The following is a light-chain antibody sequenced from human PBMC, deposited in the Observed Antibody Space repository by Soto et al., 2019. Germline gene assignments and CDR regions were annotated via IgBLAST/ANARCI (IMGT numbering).Light chain of an antibody. V-gene: IGKV1-5*01. J-gene: IGKJ1*01. CDR2: DAS. CDR1: QSISTW. CDR3: QKYNSAPWT. Sequence: DIQMTQSPSTLSASVGDRVTITCRASQSISTWLAWYQQKPGKAPKLLIYDASSLESGVPSRFSGSGSGTEFTLTISSLQPEDFASYYCQKYNSAPWTFGQGTKVVMK.